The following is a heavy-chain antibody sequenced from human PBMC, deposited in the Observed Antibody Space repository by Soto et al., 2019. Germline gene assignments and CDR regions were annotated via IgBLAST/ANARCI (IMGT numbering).Heavy chain of an antibody. CDR3: AHRQLYNGAWNEGTFDY. CDR1: GFSLTTRPVG. V-gene: IGHV2-5*02. J-gene: IGHJ4*02. D-gene: IGHD1-1*01. CDR2: IYWDDDK. Sequence: QITLKESGPTLVKPTQTLTLTCNFSGFSLTTRPVGVGWIRQPPGQALEWLALIYWDDDKRYNPSLKTRVTITKDTSKNQVVLTMTNMDPVDTATYYCAHRQLYNGAWNEGTFDYWGQGALVTVSS.